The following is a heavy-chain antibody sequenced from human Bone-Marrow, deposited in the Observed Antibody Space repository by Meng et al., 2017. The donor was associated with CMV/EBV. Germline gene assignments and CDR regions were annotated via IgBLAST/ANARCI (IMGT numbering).Heavy chain of an antibody. D-gene: IGHD3-10*01. J-gene: IGHJ4*02. V-gene: IGHV3-21*01. CDR1: GFTFSSYS. CDR2: ISSSSSYI. Sequence: GESLKISCAASGFTFSSYSMNWVRQAPGKGLEWVSSISSSSSYIYYADSVKGRFTISRDNAKNSLYLQMNSLRAEDTAVYYCARESRGFFDYWGQGTLVTVS. CDR3: ARESRGFFDY.